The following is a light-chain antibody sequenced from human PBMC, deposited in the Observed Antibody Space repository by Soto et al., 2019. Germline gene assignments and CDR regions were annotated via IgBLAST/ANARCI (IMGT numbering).Light chain of an antibody. CDR3: ATWDDSLSGVV. Sequence: QSVLTQPPSASGTPGQRVTISCSGSSSNIGSNYVYWYQQLPGTAPKLLIYSTNQRPSGVPDRFPGSKSGTSASLASSGLRSEDEANYFCATWDDSLSGVVFGGGTKLTVL. CDR1: SSNIGSNY. V-gene: IGLV1-47*02. CDR2: STN. J-gene: IGLJ2*01.